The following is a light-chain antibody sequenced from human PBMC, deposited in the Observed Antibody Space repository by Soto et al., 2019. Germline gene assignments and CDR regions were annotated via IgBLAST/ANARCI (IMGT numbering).Light chain of an antibody. CDR3: QQSYSNPIT. CDR1: QVIRND. V-gene: IGKV1-17*01. Sequence: DTPTTQSPSSLSASVGDRVTIPCRASQVIRNDLGWYQQKPGKAPKRLIYAAYTLQSGVPSRFSGSGSGTEFTLTISSLQAEDFATYYCQQSYSNPITFGQGTRLEIK. J-gene: IGKJ5*01. CDR2: AAY.